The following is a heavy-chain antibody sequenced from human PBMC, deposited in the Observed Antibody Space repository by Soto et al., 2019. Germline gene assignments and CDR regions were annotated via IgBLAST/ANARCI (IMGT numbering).Heavy chain of an antibody. V-gene: IGHV3-21*01. CDR3: ARDLTYSIGWSGYLGY. Sequence: EVQLVESGGGLVKPGGSLRLSCAASGFTFSSYSMNWVRQAPGKGLEWVSSISSSSSYIYYADSVKGRFTISRDNAKNSLYLQMNSLRAEDTAVYYCARDLTYSIGWSGYLGYWGQGTLVTVSS. D-gene: IGHD6-19*01. CDR2: ISSSSSYI. J-gene: IGHJ4*02. CDR1: GFTFSSYS.